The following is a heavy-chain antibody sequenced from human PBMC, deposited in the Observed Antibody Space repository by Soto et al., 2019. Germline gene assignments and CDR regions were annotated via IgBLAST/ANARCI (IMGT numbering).Heavy chain of an antibody. D-gene: IGHD2-21*02. CDR1: GGSVSSGSYY. J-gene: IGHJ4*02. Sequence: QVQLQESGPGLVKPSETLSLTCTVSGGSVSSGSYYWSWIRQPPGQGLEWIGYIDYSGSTNYNPSLKSRVTISVDTSKNQFSLKLSSVTAADTAVYYCARVPRRWLRHIVVVTATQFDYWGQGTLVTVSS. CDR2: IDYSGST. CDR3: ARVPRRWLRHIVVVTATQFDY. V-gene: IGHV4-61*01.